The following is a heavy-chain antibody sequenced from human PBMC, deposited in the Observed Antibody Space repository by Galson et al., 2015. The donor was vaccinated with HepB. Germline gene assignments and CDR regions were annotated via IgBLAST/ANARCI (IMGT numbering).Heavy chain of an antibody. CDR1: GFTFDDYA. V-gene: IGHV3-9*01. J-gene: IGHJ5*02. CDR3: AKDIAAADLSPHGGNWFDP. D-gene: IGHD6-13*01. CDR2: ISWNSGSL. Sequence: SLRLSCAASGFTFDDYAMHWVRQAPGKGLEWVSGISWNSGSLGYADSVKGRFTISRDNAKNSLYLQMNSLRAEDTALYYCAKDIAAADLSPHGGNWFDPWGQGTLVTVSS.